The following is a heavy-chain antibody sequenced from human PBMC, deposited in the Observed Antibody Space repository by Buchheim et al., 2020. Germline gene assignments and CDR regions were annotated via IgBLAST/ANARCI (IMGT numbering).Heavy chain of an antibody. CDR1: GASISVYY. D-gene: IGHD3-3*01. V-gene: IGHV4-59*01. Sequence: QVQLQESGPGLVKPSETLSLTCTVSGASISVYYWSWIRQPPGKGLECIGYIYYSGSTNYNPSLKSRVTISVHTSKNQIPPKLSSVTAADTAVYYCASYDFWSGRYFDYWGQGTL. J-gene: IGHJ4*02. CDR3: ASYDFWSGRYFDY. CDR2: IYYSGST.